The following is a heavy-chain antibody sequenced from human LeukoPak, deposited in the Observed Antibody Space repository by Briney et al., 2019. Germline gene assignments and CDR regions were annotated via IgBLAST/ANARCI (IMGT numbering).Heavy chain of an antibody. D-gene: IGHD3-3*01. CDR2: ISAYNGNT. CDR1: GYTFTSYG. J-gene: IGHJ4*02. V-gene: IGHV1-18*01. Sequence: ASVKVSCKASGYTFTSYGISWVRQAPGQGLEWMGWISAYNGNTNYAQKLQGRVTMTTDTSTSTAYMELRSLRSDDTAVYYCASDNRITIFGVVTGGFDYWGQGTLVTVSS. CDR3: ASDNRITIFGVVTGGFDY.